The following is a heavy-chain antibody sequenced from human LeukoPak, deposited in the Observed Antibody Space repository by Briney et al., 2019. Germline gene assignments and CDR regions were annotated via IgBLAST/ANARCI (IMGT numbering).Heavy chain of an antibody. D-gene: IGHD3-10*01. J-gene: IGHJ5*02. CDR2: KDYSGST. CDR3: ARGSNYYDSGKGWFDP. V-gene: IGHV4-59*12. CDR1: GGSISRYY. Sequence: SETLSLTCTVSGGSISRYYWSWIRQPPGKGLEWIGYKDYSGSTNYNRSLKSRVTISVDTSKNQFSLKLSSVTAADTAVYYCARGSNYYDSGKGWFDPWGQGTLVTVSS.